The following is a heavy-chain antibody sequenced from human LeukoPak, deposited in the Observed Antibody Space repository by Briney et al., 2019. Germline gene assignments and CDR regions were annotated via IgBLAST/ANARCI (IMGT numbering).Heavy chain of an antibody. D-gene: IGHD6-13*01. CDR3: ARMGYSSSWSPADY. CDR2: INHSGST. CDR1: GGSFSGYY. V-gene: IGHV4-34*01. Sequence: PSETLSLTCAVYGGSFSGYYWSWTRQPPGKGLEWIGEINHSGSTNYNPSLKSRVTISVDTSKNQFSLKLSSVTAADTAVYYCARMGYSSSWSPADYWGQGTLVTVSS. J-gene: IGHJ4*02.